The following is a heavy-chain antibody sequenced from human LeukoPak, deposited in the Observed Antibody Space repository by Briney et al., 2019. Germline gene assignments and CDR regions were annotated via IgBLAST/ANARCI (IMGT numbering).Heavy chain of an antibody. J-gene: IGHJ4*02. CDR2: ISGSGGST. D-gene: IGHD7-27*01. CDR1: GFTFSSYA. Sequence: PGGSLRLSCAASGFTFSSYAMSWVRQAPGKGLEWVSAISGSGGSTYYADSVKGRFTISRDNSKNTLYLQMNSLRAEDTAVYYCANSDVTELGIPYYFDYWGQGTLVTVSS. V-gene: IGHV3-23*01. CDR3: ANSDVTELGIPYYFDY.